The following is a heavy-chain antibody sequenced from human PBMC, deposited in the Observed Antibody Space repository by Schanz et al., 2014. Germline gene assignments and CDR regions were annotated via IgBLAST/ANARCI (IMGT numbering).Heavy chain of an antibody. CDR1: GFTFDNYA. CDR3: AREGEWGYDPPRH. V-gene: IGHV3-9*01. CDR2: ISWNSGSV. D-gene: IGHD5-12*01. Sequence: EVQLVESGGGLVQPGRSLRLSCAASGFTFDNYAMHWVRQAPGKGLEWVSSISWNSGSVAYADSVKGRFTISRDNAKNSLYLQMNSLRAEDTAVYYCAREGEWGYDPPRHWGQGTLLAVSS. J-gene: IGHJ4*02.